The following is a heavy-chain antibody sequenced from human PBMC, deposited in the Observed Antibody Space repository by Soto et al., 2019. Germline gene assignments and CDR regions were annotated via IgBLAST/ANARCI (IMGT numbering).Heavy chain of an antibody. V-gene: IGHV4-34*01. CDR3: ASGYSYGYSLDY. CDR2: INHSGST. Sequence: QVQLQQWGAGLLKPSETLSLTCAVYGGSFSGYYWSWIRQPPGKGLEWIGEINHSGSTNYNPSLKSRVTISVDTSKNQFSLKLSSVTAADTAVYYCASGYSYGYSLDYWGQGTLVTVSS. J-gene: IGHJ4*02. D-gene: IGHD5-18*01. CDR1: GGSFSGYY.